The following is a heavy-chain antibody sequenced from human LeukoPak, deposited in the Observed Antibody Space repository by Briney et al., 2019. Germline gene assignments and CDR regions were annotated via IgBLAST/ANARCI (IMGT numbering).Heavy chain of an antibody. J-gene: IGHJ4*02. CDR3: EKDNMDTSSCLDY. D-gene: IGHD5-18*01. V-gene: IGHV3-33*03. CDR2: LWFDGSET. Sequence: PGGSLRLSCAASGFTFSDYAMHWVRQAPGKGLEWVAVLWFDGSETYYADSVMGRFTISRDKSKNTLFFQMNSLRADDTAVYYCEKDNMDTSSCLDYWGQGTLVTVSS. CDR1: GFTFSDYA.